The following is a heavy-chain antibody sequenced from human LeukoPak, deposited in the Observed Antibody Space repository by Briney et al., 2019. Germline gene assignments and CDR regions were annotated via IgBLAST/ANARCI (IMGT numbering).Heavy chain of an antibody. CDR2: IKSEPAGGTT. CDR1: GFTFSNAW. V-gene: IGHV3-15*01. D-gene: IGHD5-24*01. Sequence: GGSLRLSCAASGFTFSNAWMSWVRQVPGEGLEWVARIKSEPAGGTTDYAAPVKGRFTISRDDSKNTLYLQLNSLKTEDTAVYYCTTRINTDGYHWAYGNWGLGTLVIVSS. J-gene: IGHJ4*02. CDR3: TTRINTDGYHWAYGN.